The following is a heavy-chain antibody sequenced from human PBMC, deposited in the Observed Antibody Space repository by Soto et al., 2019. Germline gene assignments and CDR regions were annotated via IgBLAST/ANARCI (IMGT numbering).Heavy chain of an antibody. V-gene: IGHV1-8*01. CDR3: ARGSYDSSGYYPTDY. CDR1: GYTFSDYD. D-gene: IGHD3-22*01. CDR2: MNANSGNT. J-gene: IGHJ4*02. Sequence: QVQLVQSGAEVKKPGASVKVSCKASGYTFSDYDIIWVRQATGQGLEWMGWMNANSGNTGYARKFQGRVTMTWDTSISTAYMELSRLRSDDTAVYFCARGSYDSSGYYPTDYWGQGPLVTVSS.